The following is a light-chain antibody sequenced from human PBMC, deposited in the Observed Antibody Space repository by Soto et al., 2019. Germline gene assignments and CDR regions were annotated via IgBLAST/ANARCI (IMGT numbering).Light chain of an antibody. V-gene: IGKV3-15*01. CDR3: QHCDYLPI. Sequence: EIVMTQSPGTLSVSPGERATLSCRASQSVSVNLAWYQQKPGQAPRLLIYGVSTRATGIPARFSGSESGTEFTLTISSLQSEDVATYYCQHCDYLPIFGPGTTVDFK. J-gene: IGKJ3*01. CDR1: QSVSVN. CDR2: GVS.